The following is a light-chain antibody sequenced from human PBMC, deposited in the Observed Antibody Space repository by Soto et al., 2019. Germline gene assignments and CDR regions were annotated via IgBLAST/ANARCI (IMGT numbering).Light chain of an antibody. CDR1: QSVSTN. Sequence: EIVMTQSPATLSVSPGERATLSCRASQSVSTNLGWYQQRPGQAPRLLIYGASTRATGIPARFSDSGSGTEFTLTISSLQSEDFALYYCQQYDYWYTFGQGTKLEIK. CDR2: GAS. J-gene: IGKJ2*01. V-gene: IGKV3-15*01. CDR3: QQYDYWYT.